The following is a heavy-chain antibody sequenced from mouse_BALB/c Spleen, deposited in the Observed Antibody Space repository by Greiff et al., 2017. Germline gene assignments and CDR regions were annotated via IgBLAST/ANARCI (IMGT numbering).Heavy chain of an antibody. V-gene: IGHV5-4*02. CDR1: GFTFSDYY. CDR2: ISDGGSYT. J-gene: IGHJ3*01. D-gene: IGHD3-3*01. CDR3: AREDTPFAY. Sequence: EVKLMESGGGLVKPGGSLKLSCAASGFTFSDYYMYWVRQTPEKRLEWVATISDGGSYTYYPDSVKGRFTISRDNAKNNLYLQMSSLKSEDTAMYYCAREDTPFAYWGQGTLVTVSA.